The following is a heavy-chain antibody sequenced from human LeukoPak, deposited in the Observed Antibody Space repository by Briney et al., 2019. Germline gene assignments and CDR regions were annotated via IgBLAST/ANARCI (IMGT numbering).Heavy chain of an antibody. CDR1: GFTFSDYY. Sequence: GGSLRLSCAASGFTFSDYYMSWIRQAPGKGLEWVSYISSSGSTIYYADSVKGRFTISRDNAKNSLYLQMNSLRAEDTAVYYCARGSDSSWFGPSYYCYGMDVWGQGTTVTVSS. J-gene: IGHJ6*02. V-gene: IGHV3-11*01. D-gene: IGHD6-13*01. CDR2: ISSSGSTI. CDR3: ARGSDSSWFGPSYYCYGMDV.